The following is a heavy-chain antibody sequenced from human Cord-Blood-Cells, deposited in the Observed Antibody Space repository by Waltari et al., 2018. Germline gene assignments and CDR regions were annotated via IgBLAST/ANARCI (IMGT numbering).Heavy chain of an antibody. D-gene: IGHD3-3*01. J-gene: IGHJ3*02. CDR1: GYTFTSYG. Sequence: QVQLVQSGAEVKKHGASVKVSCKASGYTFTSYGISWVRQAPGQGLEWMGWISAYNGNTNYAQKIQGRVTMTTDTSTSTAYMELRSLRSDDTAVYYCARDDNDFWSGYYAFDIWGQGTMVTVSS. V-gene: IGHV1-18*01. CDR2: ISAYNGNT. CDR3: ARDDNDFWSGYYAFDI.